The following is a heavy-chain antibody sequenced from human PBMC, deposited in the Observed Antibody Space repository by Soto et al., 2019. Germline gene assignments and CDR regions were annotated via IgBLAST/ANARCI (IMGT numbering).Heavy chain of an antibody. CDR2: ISSTSSHT. D-gene: IGHD5-18*01. Sequence: QVQLVESGGGLVKPGGSLRLSCSASGFTFSDYYMTWIRQAPGKGLEWVSYISSTSSHTNYADSVEGRFTISRDNAKNSLYLQMNILRAEDTAVYYCARAASELDYWGQGTLVTVSP. V-gene: IGHV3-11*06. CDR1: GFTFSDYY. CDR3: ARAASELDY. J-gene: IGHJ4*02.